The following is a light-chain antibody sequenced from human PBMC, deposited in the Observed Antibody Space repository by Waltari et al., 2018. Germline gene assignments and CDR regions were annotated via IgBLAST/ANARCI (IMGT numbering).Light chain of an antibody. CDR2: DSS. CDR1: QSVSSN. J-gene: IGKJ4*01. V-gene: IGKV3-15*01. Sequence: EIVMTQSPATLSVSPGERVTLSCRASQSVSSNLAWYQQKPGQAPRLLIYDSSTRATGTAARFSGSGSGTEFTLTITGLQSEDFALYYCQQYLYDPLTFGGGTKVEIK. CDR3: QQYLYDPLT.